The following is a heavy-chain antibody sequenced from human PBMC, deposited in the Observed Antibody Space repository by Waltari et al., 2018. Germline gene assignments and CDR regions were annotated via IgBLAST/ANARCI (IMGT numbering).Heavy chain of an antibody. CDR1: GCSISSSSYY. V-gene: IGHV4-39*01. CDR2: IYYSGST. J-gene: IGHJ6*03. Sequence: QLQLQESGPGLVKPSETLSLPCTVSGCSISSSSYYWGWIRQPPGKGLEWIGSIYYSGSTYYNPSLKSRVTISVDTSKNQFSLKLSSVTAADTAVYYCARLTSYYYYMDVWGKGTTVTVSS. CDR3: ARLTSYYYYMDV.